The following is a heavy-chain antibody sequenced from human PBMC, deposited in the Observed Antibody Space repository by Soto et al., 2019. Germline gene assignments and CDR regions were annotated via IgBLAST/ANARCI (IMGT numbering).Heavy chain of an antibody. Sequence: QVQLQESGPGLVKPSETLSLTCTVSGGSISSYYWSWIRQPAGKGLEWIGRIYTSGSTNYNPSLKSRVTMSVDTSKNQFSLKLSSVTAADTAVYYCARDSTVAAVPPPNRCWYFDLWGRGTLVTVSS. CDR1: GGSISSYY. D-gene: IGHD6-13*01. V-gene: IGHV4-4*07. CDR2: IYTSGST. J-gene: IGHJ2*01. CDR3: ARDSTVAAVPPPNRCWYFDL.